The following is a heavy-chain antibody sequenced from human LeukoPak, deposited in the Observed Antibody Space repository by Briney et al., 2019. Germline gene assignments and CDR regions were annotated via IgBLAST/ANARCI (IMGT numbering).Heavy chain of an antibody. CDR2: IYYSGST. J-gene: IGHJ5*02. V-gene: IGHV4-39*07. CDR3: AREYVVRGVGPGWFDP. D-gene: IGHD3-10*01. Sequence: SETLSLTCTVSGGSISSSSYYWGWIRQPPGKGLEWIGSIYYSGSTYYNPSLESRVTISVDTSKNQFSLKLSSVTAADTAVYYCAREYVVRGVGPGWFDPWGQGTLVTVSS. CDR1: GGSISSSSYY.